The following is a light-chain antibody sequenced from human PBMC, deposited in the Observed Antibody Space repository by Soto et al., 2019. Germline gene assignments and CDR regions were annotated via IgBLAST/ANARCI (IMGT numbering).Light chain of an antibody. CDR2: KSS. Sequence: DIQMTQSPSTLSASVGDIVTITCRASQSINNWLAWYQQKPGKAPKLFIFKSSTLESGVPSRFSGSGSGTEFKLIISSLQPDAFATYFCEKCESSPRTFGQGTQVEIK. V-gene: IGKV1-5*03. J-gene: IGKJ1*01. CDR1: QSINNW. CDR3: EKCESSPRT.